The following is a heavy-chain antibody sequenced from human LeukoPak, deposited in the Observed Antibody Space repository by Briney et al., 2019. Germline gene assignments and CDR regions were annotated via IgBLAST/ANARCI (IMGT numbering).Heavy chain of an antibody. CDR1: EFILSKYW. J-gene: IGHJ2*01. Sequence: GGSLRLSCAASEFILSKYWMSWVRQAPGKGLEWVANIKQDGSEKYYVDSVKGRFTISRDNAKNSLYLQMNSLRAEDTAVYYCARNRYFDLWGRGTLVTVSS. CDR2: IKQDGSEK. CDR3: ARNRYFDL. V-gene: IGHV3-7*01.